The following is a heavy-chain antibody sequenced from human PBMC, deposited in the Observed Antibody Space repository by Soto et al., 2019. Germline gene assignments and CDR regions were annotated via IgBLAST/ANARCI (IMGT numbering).Heavy chain of an antibody. CDR1: GFTFSRHT. D-gene: IGHD3-22*01. CDR2: ISDDGSNT. V-gene: IGHV3-30-3*01. CDR3: ARAPYYYDSSGYWAY. Sequence: PGGSLRLSCAASGFTFSRHTMHWVRQAPGKGLEWVAAISDDGSNTYYADSVKGRFTISRDNSKNSLYLQMNSLRAEDTAVYYCARAPYYYDSSGYWAYWGQGTLVTVSS. J-gene: IGHJ4*02.